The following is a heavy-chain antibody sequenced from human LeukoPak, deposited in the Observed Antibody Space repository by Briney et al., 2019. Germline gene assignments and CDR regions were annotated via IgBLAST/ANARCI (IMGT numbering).Heavy chain of an antibody. CDR3: ARDWGEGFFSMAFDI. Sequence: GGSLRLSCAAPGFTFSAYGMHWVRQAPGKGPEWVAVIWYDGSNKYYADSVKGRFTISRDNSKNTLYLQMNRLRAEDTAVYYCARDWGEGFFSMAFDIWGQGTMVTVSS. D-gene: IGHD3-16*01. CDR2: IWYDGSNK. CDR1: GFTFSAYG. J-gene: IGHJ3*02. V-gene: IGHV3-33*01.